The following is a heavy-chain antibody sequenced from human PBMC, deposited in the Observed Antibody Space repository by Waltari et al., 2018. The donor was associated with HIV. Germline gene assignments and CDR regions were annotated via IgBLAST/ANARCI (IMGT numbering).Heavy chain of an antibody. Sequence: LVESGGALVKPGRSLRLSCSASAFLFKDYAMHWVRQAPGKGLEWVSGIIYNRGNTAYADSVKGRFTIYRDNAKSSLFLQMNSLRPEDTAFYYCVKGGVGPTIQYFDSWGQGTLVIVSS. J-gene: IGHJ4*02. CDR1: AFLFKDYA. D-gene: IGHD3-3*01. CDR2: IIYNRGNT. CDR3: VKGGVGPTIQYFDS. V-gene: IGHV3-9*01.